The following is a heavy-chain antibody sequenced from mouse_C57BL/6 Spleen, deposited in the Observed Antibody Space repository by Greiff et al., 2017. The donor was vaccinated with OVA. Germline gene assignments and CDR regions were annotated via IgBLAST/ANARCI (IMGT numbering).Heavy chain of an antibody. J-gene: IGHJ4*01. CDR2: IYPRDGST. Sequence: QVQLQQSDAELVKPGASVTISCKVSGYTFTDHTIHWMKQRPEQGLEWIGYIYPRDGSTKYNEKFKGKATLTADKSSSTAYMQLNSLTSEDSAVYFCARIGKYGSSPYAMDYWGQGTSVTVSS. CDR1: GYTFTDHT. CDR3: ARIGKYGSSPYAMDY. D-gene: IGHD1-1*02. V-gene: IGHV1-78*01.